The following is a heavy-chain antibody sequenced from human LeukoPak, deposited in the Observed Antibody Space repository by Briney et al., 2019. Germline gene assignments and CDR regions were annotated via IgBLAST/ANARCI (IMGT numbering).Heavy chain of an antibody. J-gene: IGHJ6*03. CDR2: ISGSGGST. Sequence: PGGSLRLSCAASGFTFGSYAMSWVRQAPGKGLEWVSAISGSGGSTYYADSVRGRFTISRDNSKNTLYLQMNSLRAEDTAVYYCAKSPYLTYYYYYYMDVWGKGTTVTVSS. CDR3: AKSPYLTYYYYYYMDV. D-gene: IGHD3-9*01. CDR1: GFTFGSYA. V-gene: IGHV3-23*01.